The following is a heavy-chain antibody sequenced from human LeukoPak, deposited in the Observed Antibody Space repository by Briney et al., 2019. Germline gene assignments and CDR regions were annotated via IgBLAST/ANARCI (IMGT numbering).Heavy chain of an antibody. D-gene: IGHD2-15*01. V-gene: IGHV3-66*02. J-gene: IGHJ6*02. Sequence: GGSLRLSCAASGFTVSSSYISWVRQGPGKGLKWVSVIYSAGSTYYADSVKGRFTISRDNSKNTLYLQLNSLRPEDTAVYYCARDLVAAREDYHYYGSDVWGQGTTVTVS. CDR3: ARDLVAAREDYHYYGSDV. CDR1: GFTVSSSY. CDR2: IYSAGST.